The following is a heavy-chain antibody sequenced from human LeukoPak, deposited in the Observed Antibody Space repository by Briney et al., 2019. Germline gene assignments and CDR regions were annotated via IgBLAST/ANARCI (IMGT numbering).Heavy chain of an antibody. CDR2: ISSSSTYI. V-gene: IGHV3-21*01. CDR3: ARAPDYDSSGYDY. Sequence: GGSLRLYCAASGFTFSSYSMNWVRQAPGKGLEWVSSISSSSTYIYYADSVMGRFTISRDNAKNSLFLQMSSLRAEDTAVYYCARAPDYDSSGYDYWGQGTLVTVSS. CDR1: GFTFSSYS. D-gene: IGHD3-22*01. J-gene: IGHJ4*02.